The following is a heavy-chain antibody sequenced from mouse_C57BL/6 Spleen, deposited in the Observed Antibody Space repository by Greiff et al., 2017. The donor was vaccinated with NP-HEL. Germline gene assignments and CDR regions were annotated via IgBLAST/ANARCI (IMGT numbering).Heavy chain of an antibody. J-gene: IGHJ4*01. CDR3: ARRGDYDRGAMDY. Sequence: EVKLVESGGGLVKPGGSLKLSCAASGFTFSDYGMHWVRQAPEKGLEWVAYISSGSSTIYYADTVKGRFTISRDNAKNTLFLQMTSLESEDTAIYYCARRGDYDRGAMDYWGQATSVTFSS. D-gene: IGHD2-4*01. CDR1: GFTFSDYG. V-gene: IGHV5-17*01. CDR2: ISSGSSTI.